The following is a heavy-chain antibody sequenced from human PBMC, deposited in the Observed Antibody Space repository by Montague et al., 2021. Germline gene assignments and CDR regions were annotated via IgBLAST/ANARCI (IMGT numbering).Heavy chain of an antibody. D-gene: IGHD3-16*01. V-gene: IGHV4-59*08. Sequence: SETLSLTCTVTGGSICECYWCWIRQSPEKGLEWIGYIYDSGTTNYNPSLKSRVTISADTSMNQFSLNLRSVTAADTAVYFCASRLGVRTPFDYWGQGTLVTVSS. J-gene: IGHJ4*02. CDR2: IYDSGTT. CDR3: ASRLGVRTPFDY. CDR1: GGSICECY.